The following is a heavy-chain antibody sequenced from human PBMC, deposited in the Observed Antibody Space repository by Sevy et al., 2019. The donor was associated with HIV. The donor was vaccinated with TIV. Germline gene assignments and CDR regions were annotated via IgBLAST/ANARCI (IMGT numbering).Heavy chain of an antibody. CDR3: ARDRGKSRGWFDP. V-gene: IGHV4-59*01. D-gene: IGHD3-10*01. CDR2: IYYSGST. CDR1: GGSISSYY. Sequence: SDTLSLTCTVSGGSISSYYWSWIRQPPGKGLEWIGYIYYSGSTNYNPSLKSRVTISVDTSKNQFFLKLTSVTAADTAVYYCARDRGKSRGWFDPWGQGTMVTVSS. J-gene: IGHJ5*02.